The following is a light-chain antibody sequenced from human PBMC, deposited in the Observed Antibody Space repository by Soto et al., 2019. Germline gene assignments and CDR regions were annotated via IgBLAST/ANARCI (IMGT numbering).Light chain of an antibody. V-gene: IGLV4-69*01. CDR3: QTWDTGMV. Sequence: QPVLTQSPSASASLGASVKLTCTLSNGHNTNAIAWHQQRPEKGPRYLMKLNSDGSHSRGGGIPDRFSGSSSGAERYLTIFGLQSEDEADYYCQTWDTGMVFGGGTKLTVL. CDR2: LNSDGSH. CDR1: NGHNTNA. J-gene: IGLJ2*01.